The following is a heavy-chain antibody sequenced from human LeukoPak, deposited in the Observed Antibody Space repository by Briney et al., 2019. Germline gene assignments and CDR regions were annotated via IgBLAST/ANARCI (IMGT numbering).Heavy chain of an antibody. CDR1: GFTFSSYG. V-gene: IGHV3-21*01. J-gene: IGHJ3*02. CDR3: ARVGVLRFLEWSNDAFDI. Sequence: GGSLRLSCAASGFTFSSYGMHWVRQAPGKGLEWVSSISSSSSYIYYADSVKGRFTISRDNAKNSLYLQMNSLRAEDTAVYYCARVGVLRFLEWSNDAFDIWGQGTMVTVSS. CDR2: ISSSSSYI. D-gene: IGHD3-3*01.